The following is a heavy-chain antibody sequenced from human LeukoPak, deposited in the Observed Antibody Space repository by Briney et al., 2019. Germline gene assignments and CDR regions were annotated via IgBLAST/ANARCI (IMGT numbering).Heavy chain of an antibody. V-gene: IGHV3-74*01. CDR3: ARVQNGGYDSIGEY. D-gene: IGHD5-12*01. CDR2: INSDGSNT. CDR1: GFTFSSYW. J-gene: IGHJ4*02. Sequence: PGGSLRLSCAASGFTFSSYWMHWVRQAPGKGLVWVSRINSDGSNTDYADSVKGRITISRDNAKNTLFMQMNSLREEGTGVYYRARVQNGGYDSIGEYWGQ.